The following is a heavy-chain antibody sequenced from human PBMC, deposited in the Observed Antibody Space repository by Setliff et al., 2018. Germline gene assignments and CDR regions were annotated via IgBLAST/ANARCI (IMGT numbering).Heavy chain of an antibody. CDR3: ARHRRSEDNFDY. Sequence: SETLSLTCAASGGTFSDYYWTWIRQPPGKGLEWIGEINHSGSTNYNPSLKSRVSISVDTSKNQFSLKLSSVTAADTAVYYCARHRRSEDNFDYWGQGTLVTVSS. CDR1: GGTFSDYY. J-gene: IGHJ4*02. V-gene: IGHV4-34*01. CDR2: INHSGST. D-gene: IGHD6-19*01.